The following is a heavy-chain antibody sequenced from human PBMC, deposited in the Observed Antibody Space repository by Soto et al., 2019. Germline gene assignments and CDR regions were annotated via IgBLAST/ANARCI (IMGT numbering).Heavy chain of an antibody. J-gene: IGHJ6*02. CDR2: IYWDDDK. CDR1: AFSLSTGGVG. CDR3: IQSRCGGDCLQSYASYYYYGMDV. Sequence: QITLKESGPTLVKPTQTLTLTCTFSAFSLSTGGVGVGWIRQPPGKALEWLALIYWDDDKRYSPSLRSRLTITKDPSQNQVVLTITKIDPVDTATYYCIQSRCGGDCLQSYASYYYYGMDVWGQGTTVTVSS. V-gene: IGHV2-5*02. D-gene: IGHD2-21*02.